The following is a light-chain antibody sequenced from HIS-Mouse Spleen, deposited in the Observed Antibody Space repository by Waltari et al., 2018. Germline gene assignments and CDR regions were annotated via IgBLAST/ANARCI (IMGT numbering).Light chain of an antibody. V-gene: IGLV2-11*01. CDR1: SSDVGGYNY. J-gene: IGLJ3*02. CDR2: DVS. Sequence: QSALTQPRSVSGSPGQSVTISCTGTSSDVGGYNYVSWYQQHPGKAPKLMIYDVSKGPSGVPDRFPGSKSGNTASLTISGLQAEDEADYYCCSYAGSYTWVFGGGTKLTVL. CDR3: CSYAGSYTWV.